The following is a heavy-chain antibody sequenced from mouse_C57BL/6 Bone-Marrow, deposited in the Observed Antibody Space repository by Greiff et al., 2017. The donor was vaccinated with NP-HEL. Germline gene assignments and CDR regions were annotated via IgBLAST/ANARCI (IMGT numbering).Heavy chain of an antibody. J-gene: IGHJ3*01. V-gene: IGHV2-2*01. Sequence: VQRVESGPGLVQPSQSLSITCTVSVFSLTSYGVHWVRQSPGKGLEWLGVIWSGGSTDYNVAFISRLSISKDNSKSQVFFKMTSLQADDTAIYYCATVYYGYDGFAYWGQGTLVTVSA. CDR1: VFSLTSYG. CDR2: IWSGGST. CDR3: ATVYYGYDGFAY. D-gene: IGHD2-2*01.